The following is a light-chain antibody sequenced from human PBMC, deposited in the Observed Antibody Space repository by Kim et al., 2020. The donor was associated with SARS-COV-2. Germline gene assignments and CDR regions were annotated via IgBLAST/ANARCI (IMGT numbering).Light chain of an antibody. V-gene: IGKV3-15*01. CDR1: QSVSSN. CDR3: QQYSHWPPYT. J-gene: IGKJ2*01. CDR2: GAS. Sequence: EIVMTQSPATLSVSPGDRATLSCRASQSVSSNLAWYQQTPGQAPRLLIYGASTRATGIPARFSGSGSGTEFTLTISSLQSEDFAVYYCQQYSHWPPYTFGQGTKLEI.